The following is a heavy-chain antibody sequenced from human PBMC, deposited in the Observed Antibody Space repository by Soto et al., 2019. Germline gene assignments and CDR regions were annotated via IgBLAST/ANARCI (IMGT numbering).Heavy chain of an antibody. CDR2: IYYSGST. CDR3: ARGYFDWLFDY. Sequence: SETLSLTCTVSGGSISSYYWSWIRQPPGKGLEWIGYIYYSGSTNYNPSLKSRVTISVDTSKNQFSLKLSSVTAADTAVYYCARGYFDWLFDYWGQGTLVTVSS. V-gene: IGHV4-59*01. D-gene: IGHD3-9*01. J-gene: IGHJ4*02. CDR1: GGSISSYY.